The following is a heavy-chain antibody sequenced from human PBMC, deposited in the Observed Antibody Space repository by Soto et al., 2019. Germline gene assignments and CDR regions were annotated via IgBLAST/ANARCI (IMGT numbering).Heavy chain of an antibody. CDR3: ARDRVAAIAFDAFDI. V-gene: IGHV3-30-3*01. CDR2: ISYDRSNK. D-gene: IGHD2-15*01. CDR1: GFTFSSYA. Sequence: PGGSLRLSCAASGFTFSSYAMHWVRQAPGKGLEWVAVISYDRSNKYYADSVKGRFTISRDNSKNTLYLQMNSLRAEDTAVYYCARDRVAAIAFDAFDIWGQGTMVTVSS. J-gene: IGHJ3*02.